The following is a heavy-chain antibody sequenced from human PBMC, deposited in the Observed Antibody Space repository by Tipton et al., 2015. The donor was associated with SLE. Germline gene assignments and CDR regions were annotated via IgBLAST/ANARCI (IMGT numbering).Heavy chain of an antibody. CDR1: GGSISSGDYY. V-gene: IGHV4-39*07. CDR2: INHSGST. D-gene: IGHD2-15*01. CDR3: ARLGYCSGGSCCLDY. J-gene: IGHJ4*02. Sequence: TLSLTCTVSGGSISSGDYYWSWIRQPPGKGLEWIGEINHSGSTNYNPSLKSRVTISVDTSKNQFSLKLSSVTAADTAVYYCARLGYCSGGSCCLDYWGQGTLVTVSS.